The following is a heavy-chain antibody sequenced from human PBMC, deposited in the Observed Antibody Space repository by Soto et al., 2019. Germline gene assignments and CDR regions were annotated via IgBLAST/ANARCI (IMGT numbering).Heavy chain of an antibody. CDR1: GYTFTSYD. Sequence: SVKVSFKASGYTFTSYDIYWVRQATGQGLEWMGWMNPNTGNSGYAQKFQGRVTMTSDTSISTAHMELSSLRSEDTAVYYCARRAETNGWNGFGADKYYFDFWGQGTLVTVSS. J-gene: IGHJ4*02. CDR3: ARRAETNGWNGFGADKYYFDF. D-gene: IGHD1-1*01. V-gene: IGHV1-8*01. CDR2: MNPNTGNS.